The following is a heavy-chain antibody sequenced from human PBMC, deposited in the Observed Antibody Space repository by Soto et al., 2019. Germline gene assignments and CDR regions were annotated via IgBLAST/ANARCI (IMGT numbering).Heavy chain of an antibody. V-gene: IGHV1-69*01. CDR2: IIPIFGTA. Sequence: QVQLVQSGAEVKKPGSSVKVSCTASGGTFSSYAISWVRQAPGQGLEWMGGIIPIFGTANYAQKFKGRVTITADESTSIAYMELLSLRFNDKDVYYCAMPYYDIFPGYYVLYDFDYWGQGSLVTVS. CDR1: GGTFSSYA. CDR3: AMPYYDIFPGYYVLYDFDY. J-gene: IGHJ4*02. D-gene: IGHD3-9*01.